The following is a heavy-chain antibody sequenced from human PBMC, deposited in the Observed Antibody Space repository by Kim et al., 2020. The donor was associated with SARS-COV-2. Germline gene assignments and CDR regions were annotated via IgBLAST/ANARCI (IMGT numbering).Heavy chain of an antibody. CDR1: GGSITSSSYY. CDR2: IYYNGNK. Sequence: SETLSLTCTVSGGSITSSSYYWAWIRQPPGKGLECIGNIYYNGNKYYNPSLRSRVTIAVDTSKNEFPLKLTSVTAADTAVYYCARHVRNWYFDLWGRGTLVTVSS. V-gene: IGHV4-39*01. CDR3: ARHVRNWYFDL. J-gene: IGHJ2*01.